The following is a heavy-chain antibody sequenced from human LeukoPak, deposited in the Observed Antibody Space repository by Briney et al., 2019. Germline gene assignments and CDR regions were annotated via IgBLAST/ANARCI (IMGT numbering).Heavy chain of an antibody. CDR3: ARAIAVAGTRGWFDP. V-gene: IGHV4-59*01. Sequence: SETLSLTCTVSGGSISSYYWSWIRQPPGKGLEWIGYIYYSGSTNYNPSLKSRVTISVDTSRNQFSLKLSSVTAADTAVYYCARAIAVAGTRGWFDPWGQGTLVTVSS. CDR1: GGSISSYY. D-gene: IGHD6-19*01. CDR2: IYYSGST. J-gene: IGHJ5*02.